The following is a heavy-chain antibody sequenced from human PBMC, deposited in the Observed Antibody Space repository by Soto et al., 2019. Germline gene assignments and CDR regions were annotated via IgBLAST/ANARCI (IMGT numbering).Heavy chain of an antibody. V-gene: IGHV1-69*13. D-gene: IGHD5-12*01. J-gene: IGHJ6*02. CDR1: GGTFSSYA. CDR2: IIPIFGTA. Sequence: SVKLSCKASGGTFSSYAISWVRQAPGQGLEWMGGIIPIFGTANYAQKFQGRVTITADESTSTAYMELSSLRSEDTAVYYCARHSGYGDYHYYGMDVCGQGTTVIVSS. CDR3: ARHSGYGDYHYYGMDV.